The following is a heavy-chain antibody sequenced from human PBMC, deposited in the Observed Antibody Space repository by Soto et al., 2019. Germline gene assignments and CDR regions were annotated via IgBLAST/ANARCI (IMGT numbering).Heavy chain of an antibody. J-gene: IGHJ6*02. D-gene: IGHD6-13*01. Sequence: SVKVCCETSGGTFSSYAISWVRQAPGEGLEWMGGIVPLFRTTNYAQKFQGRVTITADTSTYTAYMELSGLRSGDTAVYYCAGGGYSSTWYNIVDGDGVYVWGHGTRVPV. CDR3: AGGGYSSTWYNIVDGDGVYV. V-gene: IGHV1-69*06. CDR1: GGTFSSYA. CDR2: IVPLFRTT.